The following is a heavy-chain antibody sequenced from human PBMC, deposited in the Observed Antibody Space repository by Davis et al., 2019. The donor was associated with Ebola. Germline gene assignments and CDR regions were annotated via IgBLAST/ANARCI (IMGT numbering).Heavy chain of an antibody. CDR3: ASYSGLTSDYYYYMDV. J-gene: IGHJ6*03. CDR1: GGSISSHY. Sequence: PSETLSLTCTVSGGSISSHYWSWIRQPPGKGLEWIGYIYYSGSTNYNPSLKSRVTISVDTSKNQFSLKLSSVTAADTAVYYCASYSGLTSDYYYYMDVWGKGTTVTVSS. D-gene: IGHD1-14*01. CDR2: IYYSGST. V-gene: IGHV4-59*11.